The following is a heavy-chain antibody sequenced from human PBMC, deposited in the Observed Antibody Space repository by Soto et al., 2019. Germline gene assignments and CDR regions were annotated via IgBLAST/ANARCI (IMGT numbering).Heavy chain of an antibody. J-gene: IGHJ4*02. CDR3: ARDPTRYDSSGYPTLFDY. CDR1: GYTFTSYG. V-gene: IGHV1-18*01. Sequence: ASVKVSCKASGYTFTSYGISWVRQAPGQGLEWMGWISAYNGNTNYAQKLQGRVTMTTDTSTSTAYMELRSLRSDDTAVYYCARDPTRYDSSGYPTLFDYWGQGTLVTVSS. CDR2: ISAYNGNT. D-gene: IGHD3-22*01.